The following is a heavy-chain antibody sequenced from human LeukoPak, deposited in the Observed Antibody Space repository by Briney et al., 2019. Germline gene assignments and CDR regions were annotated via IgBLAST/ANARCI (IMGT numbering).Heavy chain of an antibody. D-gene: IGHD3-10*01. J-gene: IGHJ4*02. CDR3: ARSIWTITMVRGANTRGVDY. V-gene: IGHV3-21*01. CDR1: GFTFSSYG. CDR2: ISSSSSYI. Sequence: GGSLRLSCAAYGFTFSSYGMNWVRQAPGKGLEWVSFISSSSSYIYYADSVKGRFTISRDNAKNSLYLQMNSLRAEDTAVYYCARSIWTITMVRGANTRGVDYWGQGTLVTVSS.